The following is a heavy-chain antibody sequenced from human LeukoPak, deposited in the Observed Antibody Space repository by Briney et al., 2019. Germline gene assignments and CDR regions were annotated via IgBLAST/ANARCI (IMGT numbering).Heavy chain of an antibody. CDR2: ISGSGGST. D-gene: IGHD5-18*01. J-gene: IGHJ4*02. CDR1: GFTFSSYA. CDR3: ASSDTAMVSLPIDY. V-gene: IGHV3-23*01. Sequence: GGSLRLSCAASGFTFSSYAMSWVRQAPGKGLEWVSAISGSGGSTYYADSVKGRFTISRDNSKNTLYLQMNSLRAEDTAVYYCASSDTAMVSLPIDYWGQGTLVTVSS.